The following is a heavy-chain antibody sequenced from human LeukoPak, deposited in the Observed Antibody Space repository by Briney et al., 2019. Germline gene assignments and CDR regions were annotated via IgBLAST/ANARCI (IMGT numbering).Heavy chain of an antibody. CDR3: ARDNCSGGSCYSRWFDP. Sequence: ASVKVSCKASGYTFTSYGISWVRQAPGQGLKWMGWISAYNGNTNHAQKLQGRVTMTTDTSTSTAYMELRSLRSDDTAVYYCARDNCSGGSCYSRWFDPWGQGTLVTVSS. V-gene: IGHV1-18*01. CDR2: ISAYNGNT. CDR1: GYTFTSYG. D-gene: IGHD2-15*01. J-gene: IGHJ5*02.